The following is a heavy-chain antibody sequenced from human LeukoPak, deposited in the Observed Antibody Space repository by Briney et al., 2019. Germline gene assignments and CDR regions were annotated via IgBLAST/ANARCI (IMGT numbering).Heavy chain of an antibody. CDR3: AKDEKRYCSSTSCPIPDY. Sequence: GGSLRLSCAASGFTFSSYGMHWVRQAPGKGLEWVAFIRYDGSNKYYADSVKGRFTISRDNSKNTLYLQMNSLRAEDTAVYYCAKDEKRYCSSTSCPIPDYWGQGTLVTVSS. CDR2: IRYDGSNK. D-gene: IGHD2-2*01. CDR1: GFTFSSYG. J-gene: IGHJ4*02. V-gene: IGHV3-30*02.